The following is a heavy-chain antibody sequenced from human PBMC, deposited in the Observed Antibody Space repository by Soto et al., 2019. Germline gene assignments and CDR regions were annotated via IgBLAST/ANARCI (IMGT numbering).Heavy chain of an antibody. CDR3: ATLPSSGYYGDFDY. D-gene: IGHD3-22*01. J-gene: IGHJ4*02. Sequence: GASVKVSCKASGYTCTSYGISGVLQSPGQGLEGMGWISAYNGNTNYAQKLQGRVTMTTDTSTSTAYMELRSLRSDDTAVYYCATLPSSGYYGDFDYWGQGTLVTV. CDR2: ISAYNGNT. V-gene: IGHV1-18*01. CDR1: GYTCTSYG.